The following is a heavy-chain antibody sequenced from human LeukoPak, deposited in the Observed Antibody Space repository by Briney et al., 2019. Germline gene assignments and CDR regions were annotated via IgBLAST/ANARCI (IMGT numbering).Heavy chain of an antibody. D-gene: IGHD2-21*01. CDR2: ISGSGGST. J-gene: IGHJ4*02. Sequence: AGGSLRLSCAASGFTFSSYAMSWVRQAPGKGLEWVSAISGSGGSTYYADSVKGRFTISRDNSKNTLYLQMNSLRAEDTAVYYCARDVVVRGTVLDYWGQGTLVTVSS. V-gene: IGHV3-23*01. CDR1: GFTFSSYA. CDR3: ARDVVVRGTVLDY.